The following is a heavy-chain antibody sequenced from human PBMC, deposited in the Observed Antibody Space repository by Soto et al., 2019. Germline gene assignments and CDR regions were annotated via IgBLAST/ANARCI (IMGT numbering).Heavy chain of an antibody. CDR3: ARWSGSQSYFDS. V-gene: IGHV1-46*03. J-gene: IGHJ4*02. CDR1: GYTFTSYY. D-gene: IGHD1-26*01. CDR2: IYPGGGST. Sequence: QVQLVQSGAEVKKPGASVKVSCRASGYTFTSYYMHWVRQAPGQGLEWMGIIYPGGGSTTYAQKFQGRVTMTRDTSTSTVYMELSSLRSEDTAIYYCARWSGSQSYFDSWGQGTLVTVSS.